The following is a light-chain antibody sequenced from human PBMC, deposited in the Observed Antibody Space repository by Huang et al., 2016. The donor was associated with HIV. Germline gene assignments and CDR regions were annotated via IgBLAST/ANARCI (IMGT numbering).Light chain of an antibody. CDR2: ATS. Sequence: EIVLTQSPATLSLSPGDRATLSCRASQSVSSYFAWYQQKPGQAPRLLIYATSNRATGVPARFSGSGSGTDFNLTISSLEPEDFANYYCQQRISWPPSYTFGQGTKVEI. V-gene: IGKV3-11*01. CDR1: QSVSSY. J-gene: IGKJ2*01. CDR3: QQRISWPPSYT.